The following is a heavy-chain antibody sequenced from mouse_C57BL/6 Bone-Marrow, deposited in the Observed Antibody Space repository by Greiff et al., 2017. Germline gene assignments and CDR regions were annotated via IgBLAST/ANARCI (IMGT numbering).Heavy chain of an antibody. J-gene: IGHJ1*03. Sequence: QVQLQQPGAELVKPGASVTMSCKASGYTFTSYWITWVKQRPGQGLEWIGDIYPGSGSTNYNEKFKSKATLTVDPSSCTAYMQLSSLTSEDSAVYYCARPDDRNYWYFDVWGTGTTVTVSS. CDR2: IYPGSGST. V-gene: IGHV1-55*01. CDR3: ARPDDRNYWYFDV. D-gene: IGHD2-14*01. CDR1: GYTFTSYW.